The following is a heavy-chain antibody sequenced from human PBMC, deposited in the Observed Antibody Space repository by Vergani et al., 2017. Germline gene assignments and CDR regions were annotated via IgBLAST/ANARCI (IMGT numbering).Heavy chain of an antibody. CDR3: TSDLGVTAVKYYYYYYMDV. D-gene: IGHD3-16*01. Sequence: QVQLVQSGAEVKKPGSSVKVSCKASGGTFSSYAISWVRQAPGQGLEWMGRIIPILGTANYAQKFQGRVTITADESTSTAYMELSSLRSEDTAVYYCTSDLGVTAVKYYYYYYMDVWGKGTTVTVSS. CDR2: IIPILGTA. CDR1: GGTFSSYA. V-gene: IGHV1-69*11. J-gene: IGHJ6*03.